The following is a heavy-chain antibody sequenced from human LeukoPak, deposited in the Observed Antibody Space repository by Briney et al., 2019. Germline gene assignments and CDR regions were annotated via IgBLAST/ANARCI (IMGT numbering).Heavy chain of an antibody. CDR1: GVSISSYY. CDR3: ARAGGRGRVDY. CDR2: IHYRGST. J-gene: IGHJ4*02. Sequence: PSETLSLTCTVSGVSISSYYWSWIRQPPGKGLEWIGDIHYRGSTNYNPSLKSRVTISVDTSKNQFTLKLSSVTAADTAVYYCARAGGRGRVDYWGQGTLVTVSS. V-gene: IGHV4-59*01. D-gene: IGHD1-26*01.